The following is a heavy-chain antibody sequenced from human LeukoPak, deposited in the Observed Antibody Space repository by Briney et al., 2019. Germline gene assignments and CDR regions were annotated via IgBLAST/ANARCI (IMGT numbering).Heavy chain of an antibody. Sequence: SETLSLTCAVYGGSFSGYYWSWIRQPPGKGLEWIGEINHSGSTNYNPSLKSRVTISVDTSKNQFSLKLSSVTAADTAVYYCASRTMVRGVINNWGQGTLVTVSS. CDR2: INHSGST. D-gene: IGHD3-10*01. V-gene: IGHV4-34*01. CDR1: GGSFSGYY. J-gene: IGHJ4*02. CDR3: ASRTMVRGVINN.